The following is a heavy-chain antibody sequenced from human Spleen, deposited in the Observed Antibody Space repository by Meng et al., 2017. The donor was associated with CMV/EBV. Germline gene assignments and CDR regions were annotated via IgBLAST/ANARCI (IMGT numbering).Heavy chain of an antibody. Sequence: GESLKISCAASGFTFSDYYMSWIRQAPGKGLEWLSYISSSGSTIYYADSVKGRFTISRDNAKNSLDLQMKSLRAEDTAVYYCASSSWRGFDYWGQGTLVTVSS. V-gene: IGHV3-11*01. CDR2: ISSSGSTI. D-gene: IGHD6-13*01. CDR1: GFTFSDYY. CDR3: ASSSWRGFDY. J-gene: IGHJ4*02.